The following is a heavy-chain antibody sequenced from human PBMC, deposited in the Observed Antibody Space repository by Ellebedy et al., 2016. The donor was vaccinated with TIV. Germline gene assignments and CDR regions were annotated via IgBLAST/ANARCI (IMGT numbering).Heavy chain of an antibody. CDR1: GGSISSYS. J-gene: IGHJ4*02. Sequence: MPGGSLRLSCTVSGGSISSYSWSWIRQPAGEGLEWIGRIFTSGSTNFNPSLKSRVTMSVDTSKNQFSLKLSSVTAADTAVYYCARDTVTANWGQLFDYWGQGTLVTVSS. CDR2: IFTSGST. D-gene: IGHD7-27*01. CDR3: ARDTVTANWGQLFDY. V-gene: IGHV4-4*07.